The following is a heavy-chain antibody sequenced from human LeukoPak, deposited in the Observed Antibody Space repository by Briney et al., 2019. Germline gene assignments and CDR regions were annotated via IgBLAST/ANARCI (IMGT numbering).Heavy chain of an antibody. V-gene: IGHV4-34*01. CDR3: ASAVVTAIYDY. J-gene: IGHJ4*02. CDR2: INHSGST. Sequence: PSETLSLTCAVYGGSFSGYDWSWIRQPPGKGLEWIGEINHSGSTNYNPSLKSRVTISVDTSKNQFSLKLSSVTAADTAVYYCASAVVTAIYDYWGQGTLVTVSS. CDR1: GGSFSGYD. D-gene: IGHD2-21*02.